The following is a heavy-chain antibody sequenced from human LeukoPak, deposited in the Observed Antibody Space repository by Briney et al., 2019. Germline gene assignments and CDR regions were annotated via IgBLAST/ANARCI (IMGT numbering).Heavy chain of an antibody. V-gene: IGHV3-21*01. CDR2: ISSSSSYI. CDR3: ARGNSNYGDYYYYYMDV. D-gene: IGHD4-11*01. CDR1: GFTFSSYS. Sequence: PGGSLRLSCAASGFTFSSYSMNWVRQAPGKGLEWVSSISSSSSYIYYADSVKGRFTISRDNAKNSLYLQMNSLRAEDTAVYYCARGNSNYGDYYYYYMDVWGKGTTVTVSS. J-gene: IGHJ6*03.